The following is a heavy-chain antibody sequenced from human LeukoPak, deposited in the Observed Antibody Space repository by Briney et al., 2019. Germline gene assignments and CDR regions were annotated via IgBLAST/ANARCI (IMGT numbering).Heavy chain of an antibody. CDR3: ARELNEITMIVSPEGAFDI. D-gene: IGHD3-22*01. CDR2: INPSRGST. CDR1: GYTFTSYY. Sequence: ASVKVSCKASGYTFTSYYMHWVRQAPGQGLEWMGIINPSRGSTSYAQKFQGRVTMTRDTSTSTVYMELSSLRSEDTAVYYCARELNEITMIVSPEGAFDIWGQGTMVTVSS. V-gene: IGHV1-46*01. J-gene: IGHJ3*02.